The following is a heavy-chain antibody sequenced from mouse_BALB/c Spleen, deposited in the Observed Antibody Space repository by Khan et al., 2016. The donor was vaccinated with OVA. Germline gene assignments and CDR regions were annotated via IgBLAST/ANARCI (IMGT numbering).Heavy chain of an antibody. CDR1: GYSFTTYY. CDR2: IDPFSGGT. Sequence: VQLKQSGPELMKPGASVKISCKASGYSFTTYYIHWVIQSHGKSLEWIGFIDPFSGGTTYNQKFKGKATLTADKSSSTAYIHLSNLTSEDSAVYYCTRHGYGAGFTYWGQGTLVTVSA. CDR3: TRHGYGAGFTY. D-gene: IGHD2-2*01. V-gene: IGHV1S135*01. J-gene: IGHJ3*01.